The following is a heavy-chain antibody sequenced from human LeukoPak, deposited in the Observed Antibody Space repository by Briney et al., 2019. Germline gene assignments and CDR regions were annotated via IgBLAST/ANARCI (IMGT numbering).Heavy chain of an antibody. CDR2: IKQDGSEK. D-gene: IGHD6-19*01. V-gene: IGHV3-7*01. CDR3: ASTTSSGWYSISVNAFDI. Sequence: GGSLRLSCAASGFSFSSYAMSWVRQAPGKGLEWVANIKQDGSEKYYVDSVKGRFTISRDNAKNSLYLQMNSLRAEDTAVYYCASTTSSGWYSISVNAFDIWGQGTMVTVSS. J-gene: IGHJ3*02. CDR1: GFSFSSYA.